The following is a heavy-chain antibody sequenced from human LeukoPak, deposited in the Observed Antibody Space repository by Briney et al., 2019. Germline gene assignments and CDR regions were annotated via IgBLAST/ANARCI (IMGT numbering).Heavy chain of an antibody. CDR2: IYYSGST. CDR3: ARVVLDYDFWSGYYYFDY. CDR1: GGSINSYY. Sequence: PSETLSLTCTVSGGSINSYYWSWIRQPPGKGLEWIGYIYYSGSTNYNPSLKSRVTISVDTSKNQFSLKLSSVTAADTAVYYCARVVLDYDFWSGYYYFDYWGQGTLVTVSS. J-gene: IGHJ4*02. V-gene: IGHV4-59*01. D-gene: IGHD3-3*01.